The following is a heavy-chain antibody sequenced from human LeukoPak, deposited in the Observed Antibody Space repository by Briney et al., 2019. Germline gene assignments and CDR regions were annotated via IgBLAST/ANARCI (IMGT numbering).Heavy chain of an antibody. Sequence: ASVKVSCKVSGYTLTELSMHWVRQAPGKGLEWMGGFEPADGEVIYAQKFQGRVTMTEDTSTDTAFMELRSLRSEDTAVYYCATGGLYDLLDYWGQGTLVTVSS. CDR1: GYTLTELS. CDR2: FEPADGEV. D-gene: IGHD3-9*01. CDR3: ATGGLYDLLDY. J-gene: IGHJ4*02. V-gene: IGHV1-24*01.